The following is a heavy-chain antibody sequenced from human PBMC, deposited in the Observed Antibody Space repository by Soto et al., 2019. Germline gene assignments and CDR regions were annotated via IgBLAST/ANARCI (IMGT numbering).Heavy chain of an antibody. Sequence: SVKASCKASGGTFSSYAISWVRQAPGQGLEWMGGIIPIFGTANYAQKFQGRVTITADESTSTAYMELSSLRSEDTAVYYCARGGPVPGRYCTNGVCYTPLDAFDIWGQGTMVTVSS. J-gene: IGHJ3*02. D-gene: IGHD2-8*01. CDR2: IIPIFGTA. CDR3: ARGGPVPGRYCTNGVCYTPLDAFDI. V-gene: IGHV1-69*13. CDR1: GGTFSSYA.